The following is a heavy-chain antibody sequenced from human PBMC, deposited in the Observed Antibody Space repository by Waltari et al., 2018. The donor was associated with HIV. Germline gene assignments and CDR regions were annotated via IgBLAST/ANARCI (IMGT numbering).Heavy chain of an antibody. CDR1: GFNFNLFT. CDR2: ISRGRSHL. Sequence: EVRLVESGGGLVKPGWLLTLSCTASGFNFNLFTMTWVRLAPGNGSDGVTSISRGRSHLYYTGAVNCRVAVSRGNAKVSLLQHLSTLSAEYTAIYYRVRNRTSVTTGDFDPWGQGVPVIVSS. D-gene: IGHD1-1*01. CDR3: VRNRTSVTTGDFDP. J-gene: IGHJ5*02. V-gene: IGHV3-21*02.